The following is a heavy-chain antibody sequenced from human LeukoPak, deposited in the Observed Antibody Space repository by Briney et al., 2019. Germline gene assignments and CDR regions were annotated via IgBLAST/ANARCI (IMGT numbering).Heavy chain of an antibody. J-gene: IGHJ4*02. CDR2: ISGSGGST. D-gene: IGHD3-3*01. CDR1: GFTFSSYA. Sequence: AGGSLRLSCAASGFTFSSYAMSWVRQAPGKGLEWVSAISGSGGSTYYADSVKGRFTISRDNSRNTLYLQMNSLRAEDTAVYYCAKGDYDFWSGYYLEAIDYWGQGTLVTVSS. V-gene: IGHV3-23*01. CDR3: AKGDYDFWSGYYLEAIDY.